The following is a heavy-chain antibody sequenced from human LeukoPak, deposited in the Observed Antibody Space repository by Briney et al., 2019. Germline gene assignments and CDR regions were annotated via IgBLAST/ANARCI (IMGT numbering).Heavy chain of an antibody. CDR2: ISYDGSNK. D-gene: IGHD3-22*01. CDR1: GFTFKSYG. J-gene: IGHJ3*02. CDR3: AMIVVVNVPTAFDI. V-gene: IGHV3-30*03. Sequence: GGSLRLSCAASGFTFKSYGMHWVRQAAGKGLEWVAVISYDGSNKYYADSVKGRFTISRDNSKNTLYLQMNSPRAEDTAVYYCAMIVVVNVPTAFDIWGQGTMVTVSS.